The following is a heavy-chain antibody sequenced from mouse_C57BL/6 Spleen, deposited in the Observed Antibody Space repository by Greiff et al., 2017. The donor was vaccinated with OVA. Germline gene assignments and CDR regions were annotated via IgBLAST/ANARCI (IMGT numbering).Heavy chain of an antibody. CDR2: ISDGGSYT. Sequence: EVHLVESGGGLVKPGGSLKLSCAASGFTFSSYAMSWVRQTPEKRLEWVATISDGGSYTYYPDNVKGRFTISRDNAKNNLYLQMSHLKSEDTAMYYCARDAPYDYDAFDYWGQGTTLTVSS. V-gene: IGHV5-4*01. CDR3: ARDAPYDYDAFDY. CDR1: GFTFSSYA. J-gene: IGHJ2*01. D-gene: IGHD2-4*01.